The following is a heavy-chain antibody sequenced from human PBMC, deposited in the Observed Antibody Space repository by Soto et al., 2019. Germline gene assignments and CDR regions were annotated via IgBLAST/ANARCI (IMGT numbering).Heavy chain of an antibody. Sequence: EVQLLESGGGLVQPGGSLRLSCAASGFTFSSYAMSWVRQAPGKGLEWVSAISGSGGSTYYADSVTGRFTISRDKSENKQYLQMNSVRAEDTAVSYRAKLHNGNDAVGDYGGQGNLVTVAA. J-gene: IGHJ4*02. D-gene: IGHD1-20*01. CDR1: GFTFSSYA. V-gene: IGHV3-23*01. CDR2: ISGSGGST. CDR3: AKLHNGNDAVGDY.